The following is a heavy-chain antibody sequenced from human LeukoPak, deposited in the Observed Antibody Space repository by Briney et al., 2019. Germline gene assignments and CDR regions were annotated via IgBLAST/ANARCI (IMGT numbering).Heavy chain of an antibody. CDR1: GFTFSSYW. CDR3: ATLRGGDRSSWYSDY. J-gene: IGHJ4*02. D-gene: IGHD6-13*01. CDR2: IKQDGSEK. Sequence: GGSLRLSCAASGFTFSSYWMSWVRQAPGKGLEWVANIKQDGSEKYYVDSVKGRFTISRDNAKNSLYLQMNSLRAEDTAVYYCATLRGGDRSSWYSDYWGQGTLVTVSS. V-gene: IGHV3-7*01.